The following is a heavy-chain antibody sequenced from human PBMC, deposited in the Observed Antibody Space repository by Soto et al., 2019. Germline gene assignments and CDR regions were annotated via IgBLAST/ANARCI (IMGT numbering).Heavy chain of an antibody. CDR1: GGTFSSYA. Sequence: QVQLVQSGAEVKKPGSSVKVSCKASGGTFSSYAISWVRQAPGQGLEWMGGIIPIFGTANYAQKFQGRVTITADKSTSTAYMELSSLRSEDTAVYYCARDEPFTMILVVTQNYGMDVWGQGTTVTVSS. CDR2: IIPIFGTA. V-gene: IGHV1-69*06. D-gene: IGHD3-22*01. J-gene: IGHJ6*02. CDR3: ARDEPFTMILVVTQNYGMDV.